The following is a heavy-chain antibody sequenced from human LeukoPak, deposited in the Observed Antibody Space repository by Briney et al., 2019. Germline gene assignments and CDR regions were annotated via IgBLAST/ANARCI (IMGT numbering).Heavy chain of an antibody. J-gene: IGHJ5*02. V-gene: IGHV3-23*01. D-gene: IGHD6-13*01. CDR2: VSGSGDRT. CDR3: AKDRSTRWYNWFDP. CDR1: GFTFTSYA. Sequence: GGSLRLSCAASGFTFTSYAMSWVRQAPGKGLEWVSVVSGSGDRTYYADSVKGRFTISRDNSKNTLFLQVNSLRAEDTAVYYCAKDRSTRWYNWFDPWGQGTLVTVSS.